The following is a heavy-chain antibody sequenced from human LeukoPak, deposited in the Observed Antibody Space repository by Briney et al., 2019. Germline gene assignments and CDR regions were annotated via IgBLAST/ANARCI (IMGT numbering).Heavy chain of an antibody. CDR3: ARDSDDYGASHYFDY. CDR1: GGTFSSYA. CDR2: IIPIFGTA. J-gene: IGHJ4*02. Sequence: RASVKVSCKASGGTFSSYAISWVRQGPGQGLEWMGGIIPIFGTANYAQKFQGRVTITADKSTSTAYMELSSLRSGDTAVYYCARDSDDYGASHYFDYWGQGTLVTVSS. D-gene: IGHD4-17*01. V-gene: IGHV1-69*06.